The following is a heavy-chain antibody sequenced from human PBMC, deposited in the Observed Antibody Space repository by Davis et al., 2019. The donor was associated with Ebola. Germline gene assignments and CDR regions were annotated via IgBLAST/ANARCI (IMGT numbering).Heavy chain of an antibody. J-gene: IGHJ4*02. CDR3: AKVGRRDYYDSSGYYDY. V-gene: IGHV3-30*02. CDR2: IRYDGSNK. D-gene: IGHD3-22*01. CDR1: GFTFSSYG. Sequence: GGSLRLSCAASGFTFSSYGMHWVRQAPGKGLEWVAFIRYDGSNKYYADSVKGRFTISRDNSKNTLYLQMNSLRAEDTAVYYCAKVGRRDYYDSSGYYDYWGQGTLVTVSS.